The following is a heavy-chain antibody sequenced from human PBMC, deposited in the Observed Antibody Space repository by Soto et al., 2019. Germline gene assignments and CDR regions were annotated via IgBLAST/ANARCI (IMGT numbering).Heavy chain of an antibody. CDR1: GGSISSYY. J-gene: IGHJ4*02. V-gene: IGHV4-59*01. CDR2: IYYSGST. CDR3: ARSDGRY. Sequence: SETLSLTCTVSGGSISSYYWSWIRQPPGKGLEWIGYIYYSGSTYYNPSLKSRVTISVDTSKNQFSLKLSSVTAADTAVYYCARSDGRYWGRGTLVTVSS.